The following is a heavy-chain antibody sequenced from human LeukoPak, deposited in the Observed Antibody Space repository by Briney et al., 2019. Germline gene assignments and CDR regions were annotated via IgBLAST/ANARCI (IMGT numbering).Heavy chain of an antibody. D-gene: IGHD4-11*01. CDR2: IYYSGST. J-gene: IGHJ4*02. V-gene: IGHV4-39*07. CDR3: ARSEINDYSKY. CDR1: GGSISSSSYY. Sequence: PSETLSLTCTVSGGSISSSSYYWGWIRQPPGKGLEWIGSIYYSGSTYYNPSLKSRVTLSVDTSRNQFSLKLTSVTAADTAVYYCARSEINDYSKYWGQGILVIVSS.